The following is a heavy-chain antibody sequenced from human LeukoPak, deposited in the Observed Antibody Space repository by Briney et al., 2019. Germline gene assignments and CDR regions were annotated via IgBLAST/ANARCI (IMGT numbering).Heavy chain of an antibody. J-gene: IGHJ6*03. CDR2: IYYSGST. CDR1: GGSISSSSYY. D-gene: IGHD5-18*01. CDR3: EWRSYEENYYYYYMDV. Sequence: KPSETLSLTCTVSGGSISSSSYYWGWIRQPPGKGLEWIGRIYYSGSTYYNPSLKSRVTISVDTSKNQFSLKLSSVTAADTAVYYCEWRSYEENYYYYYMDVWGKGTTVTISS. V-gene: IGHV4-39*01.